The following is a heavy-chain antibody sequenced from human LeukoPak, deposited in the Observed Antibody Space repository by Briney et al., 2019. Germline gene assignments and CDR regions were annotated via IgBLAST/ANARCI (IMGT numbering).Heavy chain of an antibody. CDR3: ARVVGDSSGWYYFDY. CDR2: IGTAGDP. D-gene: IGHD6-19*01. Sequence: PGGSLRLSCAASGFTFSSYDMHWVRQATGKGLEWVSAIGTAGDPYYPGSVKGRLTISRENAKNSLYLKMNSLRAGDTAVYYCARVVGDSSGWYYFDYWGQGTLVTVSS. CDR1: GFTFSSYD. V-gene: IGHV3-13*05. J-gene: IGHJ4*02.